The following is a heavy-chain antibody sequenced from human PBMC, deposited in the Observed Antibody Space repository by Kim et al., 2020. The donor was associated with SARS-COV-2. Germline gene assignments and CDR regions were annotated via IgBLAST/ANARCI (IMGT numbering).Heavy chain of an antibody. CDR1: GFTFSSYA. CDR3: AKWALITIFGVVIQIDSMDV. J-gene: IGHJ6*02. V-gene: IGHV3-23*01. Sequence: GGSLRLSCAASGFTFSSYAMSWVRQAPGKGLEWVSAISGSGGSTYYADSVKGRFTISRDNSKNKLYLQMNSLRAEDTAVYYCAKWALITIFGVVIQIDSMDVWGQGTTVTVSS. D-gene: IGHD3-3*01. CDR2: ISGSGGST.